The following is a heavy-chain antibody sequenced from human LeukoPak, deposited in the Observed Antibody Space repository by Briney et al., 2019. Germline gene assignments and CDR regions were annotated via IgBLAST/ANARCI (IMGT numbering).Heavy chain of an antibody. J-gene: IGHJ5*02. D-gene: IGHD3-10*01. CDR2: IYYSGST. CDR3: ARQIGLLWFGELSPTAWFDP. V-gene: IGHV4-39*01. Sequence: SETLSLTCTVSGGSISSSSYYWGWIRQPPGKGLEWIGSIYYSGSTYYNPSLKSRVTISVDTSKNQFSLKLSSATAADTAVYYCARQIGLLWFGELSPTAWFDPWGQGTLVTVSS. CDR1: GGSISSSSYY.